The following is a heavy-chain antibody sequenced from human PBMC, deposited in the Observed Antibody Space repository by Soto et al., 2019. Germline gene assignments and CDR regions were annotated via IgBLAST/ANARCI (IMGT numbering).Heavy chain of an antibody. V-gene: IGHV3-23*01. CDR1: GFIFENFG. CDR3: ARDPHGAGMDV. J-gene: IGHJ6*02. CDR2: ISGSGFKK. Sequence: GGSLRLSCAACGFIFENFGMSWVRQAPGKGLEWISSISGSGFKKYYADSVKGRFTISRDNSKNTLYLQMNSLRAEDTAVYYCARDPHGAGMDVWGQGTTVTVSS.